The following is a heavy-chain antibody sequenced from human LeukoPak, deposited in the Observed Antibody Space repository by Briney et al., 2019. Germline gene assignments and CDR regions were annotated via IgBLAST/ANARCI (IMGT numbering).Heavy chain of an antibody. J-gene: IGHJ4*02. D-gene: IGHD5-18*01. CDR1: GFTFSSYA. Sequence: PGGSLRLSCAASGFTFSSYAMHWVRQAPGKGLEWVAVISYDGSNKYYADSVKGRFTISRDNSKNTLYLQMNSLRAEDTAVYYCARATREKSGYSYGYGGPWDYWGQGTLVTVSS. CDR3: ARATREKSGYSYGYGGPWDY. V-gene: IGHV3-30-3*01. CDR2: ISYDGSNK.